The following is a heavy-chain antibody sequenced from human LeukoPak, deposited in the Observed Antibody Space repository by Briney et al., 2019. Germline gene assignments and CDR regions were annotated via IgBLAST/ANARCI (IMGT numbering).Heavy chain of an antibody. J-gene: IGHJ6*03. V-gene: IGHV1-69*06. CDR1: GGTFSSYA. Sequence: ASVKVSCKASGGTFSSYAISWVRQAPGQGLEWMGGIIPIFGTANYAQKFQGRVTITADKSTSTAYMELSSLRSEDTAVYYCARDPREYYYDSSAHRYYYYYMDVWGKGTTVTVSS. CDR2: IIPIFGTA. CDR3: ARDPREYYYDSSAHRYYYYYMDV. D-gene: IGHD3-22*01.